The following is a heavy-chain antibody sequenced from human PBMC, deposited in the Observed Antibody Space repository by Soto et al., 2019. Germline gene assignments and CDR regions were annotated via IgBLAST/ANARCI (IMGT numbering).Heavy chain of an antibody. Sequence: QVQLVQSGAEVKKPGSSVKVSCKASGGTFSSYAISWVRQAPGQGLEWMGGIIPIFGTANYAQKFQGRVTITADKSPSTAYMELSSLRSEDTAVYYCARMYYDILTGYYKAWFDPWGQGTLVTVSS. CDR3: ARMYYDILTGYYKAWFDP. V-gene: IGHV1-69*06. D-gene: IGHD3-9*01. CDR2: IIPIFGTA. J-gene: IGHJ5*02. CDR1: GGTFSSYA.